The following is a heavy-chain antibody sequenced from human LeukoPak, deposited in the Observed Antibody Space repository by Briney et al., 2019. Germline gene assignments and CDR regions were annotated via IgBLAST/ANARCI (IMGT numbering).Heavy chain of an antibody. J-gene: IGHJ2*01. CDR3: ERDDYGGIHWYFDS. D-gene: IGHD4-23*01. CDR2: ILYDGSNE. CDR1: GFTFNSYA. V-gene: IGHV3-30-3*01. Sequence: GGSLRLSCATSGFTFNSYAVHWLRQAPGKGLEWVAVILYDGSNEYYADSVKGRFTISRDNSKNMLYLQMNSLRVEDTAMYYCERDDYGGIHWYFDSWGRGTLVTVSS.